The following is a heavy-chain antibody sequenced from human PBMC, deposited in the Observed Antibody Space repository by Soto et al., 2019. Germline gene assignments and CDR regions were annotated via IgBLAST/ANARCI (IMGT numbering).Heavy chain of an antibody. CDR3: AKDCRGYYGSGSKVYSYYGMDV. CDR1: GFTFTRYG. J-gene: IGHJ6*02. D-gene: IGHD3-10*01. V-gene: IGHV3-23*01. Sequence: QSGGSLRLSCAASGFTFTRYGMNWVRQAPGKGLEWVSAIGGGDDTTYYADSVKGRFTISRDTSKNTLYLQMNSLRAEDTAVYYCAKDCRGYYGSGSKVYSYYGMDVWGQGTTVTVSS. CDR2: IGGGDDTT.